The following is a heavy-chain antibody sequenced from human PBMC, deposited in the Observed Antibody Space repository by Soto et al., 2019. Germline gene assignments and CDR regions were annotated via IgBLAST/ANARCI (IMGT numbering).Heavy chain of an antibody. CDR1: GYTFTSYD. J-gene: IGHJ5*02. CDR3: ARGLRGYCISTSCYASWFDP. V-gene: IGHV1-8*01. CDR2: MNPNSGNT. Sequence: QVQLVQSGAEVKKPGASVKVSCKASGYTFTSYDINWVRQATGQGLEWIGWMNPNSGNTGYAQKFQGRVTMTRNTSISTAYMELSSLRSEDTAVYYCARGLRGYCISTSCYASWFDPWGQGTLVTVSS. D-gene: IGHD2-2*01.